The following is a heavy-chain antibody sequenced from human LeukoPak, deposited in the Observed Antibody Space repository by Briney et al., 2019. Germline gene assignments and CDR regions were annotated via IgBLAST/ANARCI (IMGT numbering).Heavy chain of an antibody. CDR1: GFTFSSYA. J-gene: IGHJ4*02. D-gene: IGHD1-26*01. CDR2: ISYNGRNK. Sequence: GGSLRLSCAASGFTFSSYAMHWVRQAPGKGLDWVALISYNGRNKYYADSVKGRFTISRDNSKNTLYLQMNSLRAEDTTAYYCARDLGSIVGATSPYFDYWGQGTLVTVSS. V-gene: IGHV3-30-3*01. CDR3: ARDLGSIVGATSPYFDY.